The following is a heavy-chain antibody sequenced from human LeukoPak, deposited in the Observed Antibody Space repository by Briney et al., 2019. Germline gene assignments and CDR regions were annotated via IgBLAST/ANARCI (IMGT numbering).Heavy chain of an antibody. CDR2: IKQDGSEK. D-gene: IGHD1-26*01. CDR3: ARGSGGRDAFDI. J-gene: IGHJ3*02. V-gene: IGHV3-7*01. CDR1: GFTFSSYW. Sequence: GGSLRLSCAASGFTFSSYWMSWVRQAPGKWLEWVANIKQDGSEKCYVDSVKGRFTISRDNAKNSLYLQMNSLRAEDTAVYYCARGSGGRDAFDIWGHGTMVTVSS.